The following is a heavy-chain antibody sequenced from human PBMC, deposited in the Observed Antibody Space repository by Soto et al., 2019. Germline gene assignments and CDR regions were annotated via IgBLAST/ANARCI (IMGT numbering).Heavy chain of an antibody. CDR1: GFTFSSYS. V-gene: IGHV3-48*02. Sequence: EVQLVESGGGLVQPGGSLRLSCVASGFTFSSYSMNWVRQAPGKGLEWISCINYSSSTIFYADSVRGRFTISRDNAKSSLYPQMNTLRDADTAVYYCARDLGGQLFYYWGQGTLVTFSS. CDR3: ARDLGGQLFYY. J-gene: IGHJ4*02. D-gene: IGHD3-16*01. CDR2: INYSSSTI.